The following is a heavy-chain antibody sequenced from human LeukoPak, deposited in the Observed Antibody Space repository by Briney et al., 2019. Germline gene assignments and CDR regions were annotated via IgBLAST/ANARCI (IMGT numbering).Heavy chain of an antibody. V-gene: IGHV4-34*01. Sequence: SETLSLTRAVYGGSFSGYYWSWIRQPSGKGLEWIGEINHSGSTNYNPSLKSRVTISVDTSKNQFSLKLSSVTAADTAVYYCARGQGSSGWYQDYWGQGTLVTVSS. J-gene: IGHJ4*02. CDR2: INHSGST. CDR3: ARGQGSSGWYQDY. CDR1: GGSFSGYY. D-gene: IGHD6-19*01.